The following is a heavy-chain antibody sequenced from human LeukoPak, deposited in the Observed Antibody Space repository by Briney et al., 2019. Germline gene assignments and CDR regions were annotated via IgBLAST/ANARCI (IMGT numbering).Heavy chain of an antibody. D-gene: IGHD1-1*01. CDR1: GFTFSRYG. V-gene: IGHV3-33*06. CDR2: ILLDGSKE. Sequence: GGSLRLSCVASGFTFSRYGMHWVRQAPGKGLEWVAVILLDGSKEFYTDSVKGRFTISRDNSKNMLYLQMNSLRAEDTALYYCAKDRRRLERRSPFDYWGQGTLVTVSS. J-gene: IGHJ4*02. CDR3: AKDRRRLERRSPFDY.